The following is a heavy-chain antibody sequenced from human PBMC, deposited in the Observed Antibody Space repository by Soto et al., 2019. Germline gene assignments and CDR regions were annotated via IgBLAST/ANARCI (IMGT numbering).Heavy chain of an antibody. Sequence: ASVKVSCKASGYTFTSYAMHWVRQAPGQRLEWMGWINAGNGNTKYSQKFKGRVTITRDTSASTAYMELSSLISEDTAVYYCARGLGLYYFDYWGQGTLVTVSS. CDR2: INAGNGNT. J-gene: IGHJ4*02. CDR3: ARGLGLYYFDY. V-gene: IGHV1-3*01. D-gene: IGHD1-26*01. CDR1: GYTFTSYA.